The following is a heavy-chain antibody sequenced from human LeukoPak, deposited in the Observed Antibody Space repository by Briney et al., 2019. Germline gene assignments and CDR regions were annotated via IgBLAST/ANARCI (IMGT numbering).Heavy chain of an antibody. V-gene: IGHV3-64*01. D-gene: IGHD2-15*01. CDR2: ISSDGGAT. CDR3: AREVAYYDY. Sequence: GGSLKLSCAASGFTFSRFPMHWVRQAPGKGLEYVSAISSDGGATYYANSVKGRFTISRDNSKNTLCLQMGSLRAEDMAVYYCAREVAYYDYWGQGTLVTVSS. J-gene: IGHJ4*02. CDR1: GFTFSRFP.